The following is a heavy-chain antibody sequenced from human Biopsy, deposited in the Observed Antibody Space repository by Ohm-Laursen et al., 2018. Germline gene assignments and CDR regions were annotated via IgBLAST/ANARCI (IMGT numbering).Heavy chain of an antibody. CDR1: GYTFTGYY. J-gene: IGHJ4*02. CDR2: INPKSGGT. Sequence: VKVSCKASGYTFTGYYLHWVRQAPGQGLEWMGWINPKSGGTHYLEKFRGRVTMTRDTSISTAYMEVSSLRSDDTAVYYCAIDGNDFLTDYLKIDQWGQGTLVTVSS. V-gene: IGHV1-2*02. CDR3: AIDGNDFLTDYLKIDQ. D-gene: IGHD3-9*01.